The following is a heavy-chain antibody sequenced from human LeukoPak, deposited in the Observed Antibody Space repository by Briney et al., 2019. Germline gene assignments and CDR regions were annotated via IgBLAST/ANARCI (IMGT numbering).Heavy chain of an antibody. CDR3: ARATIGGSCYGCPDY. D-gene: IGHD2-15*01. V-gene: IGHV5-51*01. CDR1: GYSFTSYW. CDR2: IYPGDSDT. J-gene: IGHJ4*02. Sequence: GESLKISCKGSGYSFTSYWIGWVRQMPGKGLEWMGIIYPGDSDTRYSPSFQGQVTISVDKSISTVCLQWSSLKASDTAMYYCARATIGGSCYGCPDYWGQGTLVTVSS.